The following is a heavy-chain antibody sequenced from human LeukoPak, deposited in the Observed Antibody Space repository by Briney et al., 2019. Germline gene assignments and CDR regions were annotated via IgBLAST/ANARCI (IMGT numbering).Heavy chain of an antibody. D-gene: IGHD2-15*01. CDR3: AKFYSKGSDAFDI. Sequence: GGSLRLSCAASGFTFSSYAMSWVRQAPGKGLEWVSAISGSGGSTYYADSVKGRFTISRDNSENTLYLQMNSLRAEDTAVYYCAKFYSKGSDAFDIWGQGTMVTVSS. J-gene: IGHJ3*02. V-gene: IGHV3-23*01. CDR1: GFTFSSYA. CDR2: ISGSGGST.